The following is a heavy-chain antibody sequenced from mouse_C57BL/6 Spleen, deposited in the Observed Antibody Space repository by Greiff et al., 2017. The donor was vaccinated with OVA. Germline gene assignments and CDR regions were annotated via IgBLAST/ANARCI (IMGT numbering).Heavy chain of an antibody. Sequence: QVQLQQPGAELVKPGASVKVSCKASGYTFTSYWMHWVKQRPGQGLEWIGRIHPSDSDTNYNQKFKGKATLTVDQSSSTAYMQRSSLTSEDSVVYYCAINGHYFDYWGQGTTLTVSS. CDR3: AINGHYFDY. V-gene: IGHV1-74*01. D-gene: IGHD1-1*02. J-gene: IGHJ2*01. CDR2: IHPSDSDT. CDR1: GYTFTSYW.